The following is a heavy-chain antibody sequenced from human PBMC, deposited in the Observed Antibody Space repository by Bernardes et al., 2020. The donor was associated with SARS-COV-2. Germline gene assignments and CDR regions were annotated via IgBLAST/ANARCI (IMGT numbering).Heavy chain of an antibody. Sequence: SVKVSCKASGYTFTGYFIHWVRQAPGQRLEWMGWINPNTGGTNYVQKFQGRVTMNRDTSITTAYMELRRLGSDDTTIYFCATTRTTISTAGIPVDYWGQGTLVTVSS. J-gene: IGHJ4*02. CDR1: GYTFTGYF. CDR3: ATTRTTISTAGIPVDY. D-gene: IGHD6-13*01. V-gene: IGHV1-2*02. CDR2: INPNTGGT.